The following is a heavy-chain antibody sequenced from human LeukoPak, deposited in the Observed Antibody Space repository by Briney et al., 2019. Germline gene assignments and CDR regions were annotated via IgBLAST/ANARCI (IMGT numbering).Heavy chain of an antibody. CDR1: GGSISTYC. V-gene: IGHV4-59*01. CDR2: IYYSGST. J-gene: IGHJ4*02. Sequence: SETLSLTCTVSGGSISTYCWSWIRQPPGKGLEWIGYIYYSGSTNYSPSLQSRVTMSVDTSKNQFSLRLSSVTAPDTAVYYCARSGTRTNGFDYWGQGTLVTVSS. D-gene: IGHD2-8*01. CDR3: ARSGTRTNGFDY.